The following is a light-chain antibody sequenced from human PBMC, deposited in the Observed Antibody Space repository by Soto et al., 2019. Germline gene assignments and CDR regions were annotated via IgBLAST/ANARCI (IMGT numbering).Light chain of an antibody. CDR3: QQRSNCPIT. V-gene: IGKV3-11*01. CDR1: QSVSSY. J-gene: IGKJ5*01. CDR2: DAS. Sequence: EIVLTQSPATLSLSPGERATLSCRASQSVSSYLAWYQQKPGQAPGLLVYDASNRATGIPARFSGSGSGTDFPLTISSLEPEDFAVYYCQQRSNCPITFGQGTRLEIK.